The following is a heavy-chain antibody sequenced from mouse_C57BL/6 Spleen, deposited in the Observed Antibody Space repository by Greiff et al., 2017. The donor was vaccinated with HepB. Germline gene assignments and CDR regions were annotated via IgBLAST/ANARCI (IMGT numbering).Heavy chain of an antibody. CDR1: GYAFSSSW. CDR3: AREELYYYGRGWYFDV. D-gene: IGHD1-1*01. V-gene: IGHV1-82*01. CDR2: ISPGDGDT. J-gene: IGHJ1*03. Sequence: QVQLKESGPELVKPGASVKISCKASGYAFSSSWMNWVKQRPGKGLEWIGRISPGDGDTNYNGKFKGKATLTADKSSSTAYMQLSSLTSEDSAVYFCAREELYYYGRGWYFDVWGTGTTVTVSS.